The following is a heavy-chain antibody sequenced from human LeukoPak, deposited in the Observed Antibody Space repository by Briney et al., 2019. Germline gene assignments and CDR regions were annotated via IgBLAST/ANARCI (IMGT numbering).Heavy chain of an antibody. V-gene: IGHV1-18*04. CDR2: ISAYSGNT. CDR3: ARDGVEMATYYYYAMDV. Sequence: ASVNVSFKASGFTFTSYGFNWVRQAPGQGLEWMGWISAYSGNTNFAQKFQGRVTMTTDTSTRTVYMELRSLRSDDTAVYYCARDGVEMATYYYYAMDVWGQGTTVTVSS. J-gene: IGHJ6*02. D-gene: IGHD5-24*01. CDR1: GFTFTSYG.